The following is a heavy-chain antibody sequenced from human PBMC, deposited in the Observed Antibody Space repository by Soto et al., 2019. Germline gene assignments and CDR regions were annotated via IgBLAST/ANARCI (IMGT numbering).Heavy chain of an antibody. CDR3: AREEPTERFFDY. Sequence: SETLSLTCTVYGGSISSGGYYWSWIRQHPGKGLEWIGYIYYSGSTYYNPSLKSRVTISVDTSKNQFSLKLSSVTAADTAVYYCAREEPTERFFDYWGQGTLVTVSS. CDR1: GGSISSGGYY. D-gene: IGHD4-17*01. V-gene: IGHV4-31*03. CDR2: IYYSGST. J-gene: IGHJ4*02.